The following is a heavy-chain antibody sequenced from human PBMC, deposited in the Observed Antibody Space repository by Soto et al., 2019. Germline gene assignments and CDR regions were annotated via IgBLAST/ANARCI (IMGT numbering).Heavy chain of an antibody. D-gene: IGHD6-13*01. Sequence: QVQLVESGGGVVQPGRSLTLSCAASGFIFSSYGMHWVRQAPGKGLQWVAVIWYDGSNTYYADSAKGRFTISRDNSKNALYLQMNSLRAEDTAVYFCARGLRAAAGRDYFQYWGQGTLVTVSS. CDR3: ARGLRAAAGRDYFQY. V-gene: IGHV3-33*01. CDR2: IWYDGSNT. CDR1: GFIFSSYG. J-gene: IGHJ1*01.